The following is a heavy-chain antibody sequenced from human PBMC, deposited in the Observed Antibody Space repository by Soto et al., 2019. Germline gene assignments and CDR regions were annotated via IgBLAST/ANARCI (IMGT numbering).Heavy chain of an antibody. CDR3: ARDPLRYSGSYDY. D-gene: IGHD1-26*01. J-gene: IGHJ4*02. CDR2: INPNSGGT. V-gene: IGHV1-2*04. Sequence: GASVKVSCKASGYTFTGYYMHWVRQAPGQGLEWMGWINPNSGGTNYAQKFQGWVTMTRDTSISTAYMELSRLRSEDTAVYYCARDPLRYSGSYDYWGQGTLVTVSS. CDR1: GYTFTGYY.